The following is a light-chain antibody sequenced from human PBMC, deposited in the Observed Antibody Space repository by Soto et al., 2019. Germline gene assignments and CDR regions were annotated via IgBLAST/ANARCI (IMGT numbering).Light chain of an antibody. V-gene: IGKV2-30*01. Sequence: DVVMTQSPLSLPVSFGQPASISCRSSQGLVYSDGNTYLNWFHQRPGQSPRALIYNVSSRDSGVPESYSGSGSGSDFTLKISRVEAEDVGIYYCMQNTHWPRTFGQGTKVEIK. CDR2: NVS. J-gene: IGKJ1*01. CDR1: QGLVYSDGNTY. CDR3: MQNTHWPRT.